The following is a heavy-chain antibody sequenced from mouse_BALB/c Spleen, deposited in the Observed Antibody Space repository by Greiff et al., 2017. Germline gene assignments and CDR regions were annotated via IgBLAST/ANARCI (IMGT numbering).Heavy chain of an antibody. D-gene: IGHD1-1*01. CDR1: GYTFTSYW. CDR2: IYPSDSYT. Sequence: QVQLQQPGAELVRPGASVKLSCKASGYTFTSYWINWVKQRPGQGLEWIGNIYPSDSYTNYNQKFKDKATLTVDKSSSTAYMQLSSPTSEDSAVYYCTRRNYDYAMDYWVKEPQSPSPQ. CDR3: TRRNYDYAMDY. V-gene: IGHV1-69*02. J-gene: IGHJ4*01.